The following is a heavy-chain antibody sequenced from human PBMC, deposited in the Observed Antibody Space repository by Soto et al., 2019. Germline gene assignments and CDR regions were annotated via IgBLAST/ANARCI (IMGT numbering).Heavy chain of an antibody. CDR2: IYYSGST. CDR3: ARTYYDFWSGPRPYYLDY. V-gene: IGHV4-31*03. J-gene: IGHJ4*02. D-gene: IGHD3-3*01. CDR1: GGSISSGGYY. Sequence: SETLSLTCTVSGGSISSGGYYWSWIRQHPGKGLEWIGYIYYSGSTYYNPSLKSRVTISVDTSKNQFSLKLSSVTAADTAVYYCARTYYDFWSGPRPYYLDYWGQGTLVTVSS.